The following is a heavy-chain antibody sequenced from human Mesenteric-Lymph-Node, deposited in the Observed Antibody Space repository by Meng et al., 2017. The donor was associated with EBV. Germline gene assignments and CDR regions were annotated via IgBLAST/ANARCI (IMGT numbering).Heavy chain of an antibody. CDR2: INSDGSVT. Sequence: VQLVESGGGLVKPGGSLRLSCAASGFLFSNYWMHWVRQVPGKGLVWVSRINSDGSVTDYADSVKGRFTISRDNAKNTLYLQMNSLRADDTAVYYCARDSSQWELLHWFDPWGQGTLVTSPQ. CDR1: GFLFSNYW. V-gene: IGHV3-74*01. D-gene: IGHD1-26*01. J-gene: IGHJ5*02. CDR3: ARDSSQWELLHWFDP.